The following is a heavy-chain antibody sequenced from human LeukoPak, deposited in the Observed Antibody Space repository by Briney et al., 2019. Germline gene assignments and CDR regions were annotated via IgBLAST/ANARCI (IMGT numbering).Heavy chain of an antibody. CDR2: IHHSGDT. Sequence: PSETLSLTCIVSGGSIGSFYWSWIRQPPGKGLEWTAYIHHSGDTSHNPSLKSRVTISVDTSKDQFSLKLSSVTAADTAVYYCARGGYSYGYYFDSWGQGTLVTVSS. CDR1: GGSIGSFY. CDR3: ARGGYSYGYYFDS. D-gene: IGHD5-18*01. J-gene: IGHJ4*02. V-gene: IGHV4-59*01.